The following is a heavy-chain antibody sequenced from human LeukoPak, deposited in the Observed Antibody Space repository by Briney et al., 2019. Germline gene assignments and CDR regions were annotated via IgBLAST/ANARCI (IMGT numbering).Heavy chain of an antibody. J-gene: IGHJ4*02. CDR3: AKRGVVIRVILVGFHKEAYYFDS. V-gene: IGHV3-23*01. D-gene: IGHD3-22*01. CDR2: LGGSGGTT. CDR1: GLTLSNYG. Sequence: GGSLRLSCAVSGLTLSNYGMSWVRQAPGKGLEWVAGLGGSGGTTNYADSVKGRFTISRDNRKNTLYLQMNSLRAEDPAVYFCAKRGVVIRVILVGFHKEAYYFDSWGQGALVTVSS.